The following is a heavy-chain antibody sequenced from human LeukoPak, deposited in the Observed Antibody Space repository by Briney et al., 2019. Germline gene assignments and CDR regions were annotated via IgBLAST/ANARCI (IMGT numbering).Heavy chain of an antibody. CDR1: GGSFSGYY. D-gene: IGHD1-1*01. CDR3: VRDFMYNTACTGC. Sequence: SETLSLTCAVYGGSFSGYYWSWIRQPPGKGLEWIGEINHSGSTNYDPSLKSRVTISVDTSKNQFSLKLSSVTAADTAVYYCVRDFMYNTACTGCWGQGTLVTVSS. V-gene: IGHV4-34*01. CDR2: INHSGST. J-gene: IGHJ4*02.